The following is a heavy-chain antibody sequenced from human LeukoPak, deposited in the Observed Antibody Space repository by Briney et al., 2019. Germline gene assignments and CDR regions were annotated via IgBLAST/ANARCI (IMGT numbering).Heavy chain of an antibody. CDR3: AREMRYSSGYFDY. J-gene: IGHJ4*02. CDR1: GFTFSSYW. D-gene: IGHD6-19*01. CDR2: MKQDGSEK. Sequence: GGSLRLSCAASGFTFSSYWMSWVRQAPGKGLEWVANMKQDGSEKYYVDSVKGRFTISRDNAKNSLYLQMNSLRAEDTAVYYCAREMRYSSGYFDYWGQGTLVTVSS. V-gene: IGHV3-7*03.